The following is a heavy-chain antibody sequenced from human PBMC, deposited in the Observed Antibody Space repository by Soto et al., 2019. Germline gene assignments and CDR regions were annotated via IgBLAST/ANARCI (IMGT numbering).Heavy chain of an antibody. Sequence: SETLSLTCTVSGGSMRNYFCTWSRQPPGKGLEWIGYIHYSGTTSFFPSYNPSLRSRVTISEDTSKNQFSLKLLSVTTADTAVYFCAAGEASSRNLAPYYLDFWGQGTLVTVSS. CDR3: AAGEASSRNLAPYYLDF. CDR1: GGSMRNYF. J-gene: IGHJ4*02. V-gene: IGHV4-59*01. D-gene: IGHD6-13*01. CDR2: IHYSGTT.